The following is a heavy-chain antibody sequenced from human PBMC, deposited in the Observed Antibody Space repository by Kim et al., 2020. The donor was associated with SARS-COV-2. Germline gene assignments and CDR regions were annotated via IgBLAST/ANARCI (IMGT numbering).Heavy chain of an antibody. Sequence: ASVKVSCKTSGYTFSNNAVHWVRQAPGQRLECMGWVNAGNGNTKYSPKFQGRVTITSDTSASTAYMELSSLTPEDTAVYYCARGTAGAGDYWGQGTLVTV. D-gene: IGHD6-13*01. V-gene: IGHV1-3*01. CDR1: GYTFSNNA. J-gene: IGHJ4*02. CDR3: ARGTAGAGDY. CDR2: VNAGNGNT.